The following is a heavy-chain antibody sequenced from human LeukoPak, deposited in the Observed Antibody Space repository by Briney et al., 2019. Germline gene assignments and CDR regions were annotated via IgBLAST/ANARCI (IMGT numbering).Heavy chain of an antibody. J-gene: IGHJ5*02. CDR3: AKNLRSGYYRWFDP. CDR2: ISGSGGST. Sequence: PGGSLRLSCAASGFTFSSDAMSCVREAPGKGVEWVSAISGSGGSTYYADSVRGRFTISRDNSKNTLYLQMNSLRTADTAVYYCAKNLRSGYYRWFDPWGQGTLVTVSS. V-gene: IGHV3-23*01. CDR1: GFTFSSDA. D-gene: IGHD3-22*01.